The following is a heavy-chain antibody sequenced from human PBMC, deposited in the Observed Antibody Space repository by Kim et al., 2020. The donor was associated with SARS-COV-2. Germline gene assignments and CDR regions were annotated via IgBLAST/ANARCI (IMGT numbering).Heavy chain of an antibody. CDR3: ARDLGLAMVRGVLNWFDP. D-gene: IGHD3-10*01. J-gene: IGHJ5*02. V-gene: IGHV3-74*01. Sequence: GRFTISRDNAKNTLYLQMNSLRAEDTAVYYCARDLGLAMVRGVLNWFDPWGQGTLVTVSS.